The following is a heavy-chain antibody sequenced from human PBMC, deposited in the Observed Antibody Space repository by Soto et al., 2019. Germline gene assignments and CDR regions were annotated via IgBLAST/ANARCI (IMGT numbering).Heavy chain of an antibody. CDR2: INPNSGGT. CDR1: GYTFTGYY. Sequence: GASVKVSCKASGYTFTGYYMHWVRQAPGQGLEWMGWINPNSGGTNCAQKFQGWVTMTTDTSISTAYMELSRLGSDDTAVYYCARVTGYESAFDIWGQGTMVTVSS. J-gene: IGHJ3*02. D-gene: IGHD1-1*01. V-gene: IGHV1-2*04. CDR3: ARVTGYESAFDI.